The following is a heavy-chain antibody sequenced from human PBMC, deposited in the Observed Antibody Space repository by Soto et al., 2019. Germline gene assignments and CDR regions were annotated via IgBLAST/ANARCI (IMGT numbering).Heavy chain of an antibody. J-gene: IGHJ2*01. D-gene: IGHD6-19*01. CDR2: INRDGSST. CDR3: ARDSEQWLVPGYFDF. Sequence: EVQLVESGGGLVQPGGSLRLSCAASGFTFSSYWMHWVRQAPGKGLVWVSRINRDGSSTSYADSVKGRFTISRANAKSTLYLQMNSLRAEDTAVYYCARDSEQWLVPGYFDFWGRGTLVTVSS. V-gene: IGHV3-74*01. CDR1: GFTFSSYW.